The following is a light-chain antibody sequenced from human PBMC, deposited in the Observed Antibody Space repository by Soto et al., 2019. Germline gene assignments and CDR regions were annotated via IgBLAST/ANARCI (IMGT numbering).Light chain of an antibody. J-gene: IGKJ2*01. V-gene: IGKV1-12*01. CDR2: GTS. CDR1: QDISFL. CDR3: QQANSFPYT. Sequence: DLQMTQSPSSVSASVGDRVTITCRASQDISFLLAWYQKKPGKAPKLLIYGTSSLQSGVPSRFSVSGSGTDFTLTISSLQPEDSATYYCQQANSFPYTFGQGTKLEIK.